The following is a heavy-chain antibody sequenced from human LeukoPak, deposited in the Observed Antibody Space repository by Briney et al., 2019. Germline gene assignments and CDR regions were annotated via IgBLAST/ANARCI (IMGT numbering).Heavy chain of an antibody. J-gene: IGHJ4*02. V-gene: IGHV3-7*01. Sequence: GRSLRLSCVVSGYSFSTNMMTWVRQAPGKGLEWVATILPAGKESYRVESVKGRFTVSRDNAKNLLFLQMNSLRGDDTAVYYCMSAHGYWGQGTLVTVSS. CDR3: MSAHGY. CDR2: ILPAGKES. CDR1: GYSFSTNM.